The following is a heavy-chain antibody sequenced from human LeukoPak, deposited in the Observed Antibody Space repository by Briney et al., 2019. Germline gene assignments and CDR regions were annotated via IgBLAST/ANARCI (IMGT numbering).Heavy chain of an antibody. V-gene: IGHV3-23*01. CDR2: ISGDGRIT. CDR3: AKWDSISWSNY. J-gene: IGHJ4*02. Sequence: GGSLRLSCAASGFTLSSYAMSWVRQAPGKGLEWVSAISGDGRITHHADSVKGRFTISRDNSKNTLYLQMNSLRDEDTAVYYCAKWDSISWSNYWGQGTLVTVSS. D-gene: IGHD6-13*01. CDR1: GFTLSSYA.